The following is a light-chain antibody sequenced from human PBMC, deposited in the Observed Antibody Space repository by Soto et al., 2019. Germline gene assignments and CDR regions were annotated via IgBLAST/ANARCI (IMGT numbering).Light chain of an antibody. CDR1: QSVRSN. CDR2: GAS. V-gene: IGKV3D-15*01. Sequence: EIVMTQSPATLAVSPGERAPLSCRASQSVRSNLAWYQQKPGQAPRLLIYGASTRATGIPATFSGSGSGTQFTLTISSLQSEDFAVYYCQQYNNWPAITFGQGTRLEIK. CDR3: QQYNNWPAIT. J-gene: IGKJ5*01.